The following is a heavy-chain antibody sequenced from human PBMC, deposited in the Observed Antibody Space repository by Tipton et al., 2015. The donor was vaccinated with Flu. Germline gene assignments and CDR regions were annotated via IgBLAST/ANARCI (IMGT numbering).Heavy chain of an antibody. Sequence: LRLSCAVYGGSFSGYYWSWIRQPPGKGLEWIGEINRSGSTNYNPSLKSRVTISVDTSKNQFSLKLSSVTAADTAVYYCARVGSAAAGTNWGQGTLVTVSS. CDR1: GGSFSGYY. CDR3: ARVGSAAAGTN. V-gene: IGHV4-34*01. D-gene: IGHD6-13*01. CDR2: INRSGST. J-gene: IGHJ4*02.